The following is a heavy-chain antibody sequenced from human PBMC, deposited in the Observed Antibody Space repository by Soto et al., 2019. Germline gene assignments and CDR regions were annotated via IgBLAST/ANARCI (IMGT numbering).Heavy chain of an antibody. CDR3: ARGPVVAANPYYYYYMDV. V-gene: IGHV1-69*02. CDR2: IIPILGIA. CDR1: GGTFSSYT. Sequence: QVQLVQSGADVKKPGSSVKVSCKASGGTFSSYTISWVRQAPGQGLEWMGRIIPILGIANYAQKFQGRVTITADKSTSTADMELSSLRSEDTAVYYCARGPVVAANPYYYYYMDVWGKGTTVTVSS. J-gene: IGHJ6*03. D-gene: IGHD2-15*01.